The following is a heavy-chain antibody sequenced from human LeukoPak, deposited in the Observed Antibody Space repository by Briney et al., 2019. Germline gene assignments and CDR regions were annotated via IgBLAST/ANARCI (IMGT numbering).Heavy chain of an antibody. V-gene: IGHV3-23*01. D-gene: IGHD4-23*01. CDR3: AKDRGYGGNSALDY. CDR1: GFTFSSYG. J-gene: IGHJ4*02. Sequence: GASLRLSCAPSGFTFSSYGMSWVRQAPGKGLEWVSAISGSSGTAYYADSVKGRFTISRDNSKNTLYLQMNSLRAEDTAVYYCAKDRGYGGNSALDYWGQGTLVSVSS. CDR2: ISGSSGTA.